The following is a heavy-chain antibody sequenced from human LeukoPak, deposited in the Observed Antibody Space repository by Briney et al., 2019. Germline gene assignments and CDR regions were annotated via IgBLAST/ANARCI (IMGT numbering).Heavy chain of an antibody. CDR3: ARDGPYSALEDYFDY. Sequence: GGSLRLSCAASGFTFSSYWMSWVRQAPGKGLEWVANIKQDGSEKYYVDSVKGRFTISRDNAKNSLYLQMNSLRAEDTAVYYCARDGPYSALEDYFDYWGQGTLVTDSS. CDR2: IKQDGSEK. CDR1: GFTFSSYW. J-gene: IGHJ4*02. D-gene: IGHD3-16*01. V-gene: IGHV3-7*01.